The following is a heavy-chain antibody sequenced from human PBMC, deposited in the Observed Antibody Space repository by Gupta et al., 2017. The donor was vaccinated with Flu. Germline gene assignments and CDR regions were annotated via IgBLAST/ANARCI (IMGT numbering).Heavy chain of an antibody. CDR2: MWYDGINN. Sequence: QVKLVESGGGVVQPGRSLRLYCAASGFTFSSYGMHWVRQAPGKGLEGVAVMWYDGINNYYADSVKGRFTISRDNSKNTLYLQMNSLRAEDTAVYYCAKEKRGPRASMAFDYGGQGTLVTVSS. D-gene: IGHD2-8*01. CDR1: GFTFSSYG. V-gene: IGHV3-33*06. CDR3: AKEKRGPRASMAFDY. J-gene: IGHJ4*02.